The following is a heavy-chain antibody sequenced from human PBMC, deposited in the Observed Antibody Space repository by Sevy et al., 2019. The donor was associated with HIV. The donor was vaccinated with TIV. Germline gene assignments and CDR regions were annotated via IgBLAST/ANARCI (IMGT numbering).Heavy chain of an antibody. D-gene: IGHD6-25*01. CDR1: GFIVSRHW. Sequence: GGSLRLSCAASGFIVSRHWMSWVRQAPGKGLEWVANIKEEGSGKYYVDSVKGRFTISKDNAKNSLYLQMNSLRVEDTAVYFCARESIAAGVEAFDFWGQGTMVTVSS. J-gene: IGHJ3*01. CDR3: ARESIAAGVEAFDF. V-gene: IGHV3-7*03. CDR2: IKEEGSGK.